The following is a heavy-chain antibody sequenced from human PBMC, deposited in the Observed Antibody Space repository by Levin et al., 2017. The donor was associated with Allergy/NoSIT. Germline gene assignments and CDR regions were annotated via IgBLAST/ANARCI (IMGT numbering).Heavy chain of an antibody. J-gene: IGHJ3*02. D-gene: IGHD6-13*01. CDR1: GFAFSDYY. CDR3: VRPGLGREVASAGIGVDAFDS. Sequence: LSLTCAASGFAFSDYYINWIRQAPGKGLEWVSYISSASEWINYADSVKGRFTISRDNAKNSLYLQMNSLRDEDTAVYYCVRPGLGREVASAGIGVDAFDSWGQGTAVTVSS. V-gene: IGHV3-11*03. CDR2: ISSASEWI.